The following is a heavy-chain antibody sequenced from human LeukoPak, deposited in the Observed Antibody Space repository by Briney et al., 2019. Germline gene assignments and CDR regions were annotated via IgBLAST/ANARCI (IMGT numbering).Heavy chain of an antibody. D-gene: IGHD6-19*01. Sequence: GASVKASCKTSGYSFITYSIDWVRQAPGQGLEWMGWISGYSGNTNYAQELQGRVTMTIDTSTGTAYMEVRSLRSDDTAAYYCARGHSSGRDYYFDYWGQGTLVTVSS. CDR2: ISGYSGNT. CDR1: GYSFITYS. V-gene: IGHV1-18*01. J-gene: IGHJ4*02. CDR3: ARGHSSGRDYYFDY.